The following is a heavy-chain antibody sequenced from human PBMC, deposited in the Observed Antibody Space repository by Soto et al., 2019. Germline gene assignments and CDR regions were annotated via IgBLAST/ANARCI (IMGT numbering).Heavy chain of an antibody. CDR1: GYTFTRYG. D-gene: IGHD5-18*01. CDR2: ISAYNGNT. Sequence: QVQLVQSGAEVKKPGASVKVSCKASGYTFTRYGISWVRQAPGQGLEWVGWISAYNGNTNYAQKLQGRVTMTKDTSTSTVYMELRSLRSDDTAVYYCARLDSEYDYYYAMAVWGQGTTVTVSS. J-gene: IGHJ6*02. CDR3: ARLDSEYDYYYAMAV. V-gene: IGHV1-18*01.